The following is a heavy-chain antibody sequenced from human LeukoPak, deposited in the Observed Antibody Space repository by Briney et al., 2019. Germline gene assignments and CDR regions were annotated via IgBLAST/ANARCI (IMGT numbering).Heavy chain of an antibody. CDR1: GFTFRNYG. Sequence: GGSLRLSCVGSGFTFRNYGLHWVRQPPGKGLEWVAVISHDEIYDNYADSVRGRFTVSRDNSRNTLYLQMNSLRAEDTAVYYCAKDAGPVEVDYWGQGTLVTVSS. V-gene: IGHV3-30*18. CDR2: ISHDEIYD. J-gene: IGHJ4*02. CDR3: AKDAGPVEVDY.